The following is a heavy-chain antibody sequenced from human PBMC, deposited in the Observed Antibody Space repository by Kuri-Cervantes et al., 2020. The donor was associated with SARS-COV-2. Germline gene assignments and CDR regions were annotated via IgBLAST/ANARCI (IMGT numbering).Heavy chain of an antibody. CDR1: GFIFSTYS. Sequence: GESLKISCAASGFIFSTYSMNWVRQAPGKGLEWVSYISSSSSTIHYADSVKGRFTISRDNAKNSLYLQMNSLRDEDTAVYYCAREEEYALFELVIGSNPMDVWGQGTTVTVSS. D-gene: IGHD3/OR15-3a*01. J-gene: IGHJ6*02. CDR2: ISSSSSTI. CDR3: AREEEYALFELVIGSNPMDV. V-gene: IGHV3-48*02.